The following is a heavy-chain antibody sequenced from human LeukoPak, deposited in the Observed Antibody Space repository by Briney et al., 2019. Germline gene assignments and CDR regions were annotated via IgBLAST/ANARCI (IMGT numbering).Heavy chain of an antibody. Sequence: GGSLRLSCAASGFTFSSYSMNWVRQAPGKGLEWVSSISSSSSYIYYADSVKGRFTISRDNAKNSLYLQMNSLRAEDTAAYYCARDGPWLVGFDYWGQGTLVTVSS. CDR2: ISSSSSYI. J-gene: IGHJ4*02. CDR3: ARDGPWLVGFDY. CDR1: GFTFSSYS. D-gene: IGHD6-19*01. V-gene: IGHV3-21*01.